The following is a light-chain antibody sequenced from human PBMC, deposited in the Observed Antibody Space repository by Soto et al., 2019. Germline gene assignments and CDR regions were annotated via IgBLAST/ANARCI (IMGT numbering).Light chain of an antibody. Sequence: QSVLTQPPSVSGAPGQRVTISCTGSTSNIGAGYDVHWYQQLPGTAPKLVISANSNRPSGVPDRFSGSKSGTSASLAITGLQAEDEADYYCLSYDRSLFWVFGGGTQLTVL. CDR3: LSYDRSLFWV. V-gene: IGLV1-40*01. CDR2: ANS. J-gene: IGLJ3*02. CDR1: TSNIGAGYD.